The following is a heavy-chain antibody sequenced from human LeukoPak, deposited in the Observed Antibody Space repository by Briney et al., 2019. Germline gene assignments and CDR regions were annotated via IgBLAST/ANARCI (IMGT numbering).Heavy chain of an antibody. CDR1: GYTFISYA. Sequence: ASVKVSCKASGYTFISYAMHWVRQAPGQRLEWMGWINAGNGNTKYSQNFQGRVTITRNTSASTAYMKLSSLRSEDTAVYFCARVGSYGSGFDFWGQGTLVTVSS. V-gene: IGHV1-3*01. J-gene: IGHJ4*02. D-gene: IGHD3-10*01. CDR3: ARVGSYGSGFDF. CDR2: INAGNGNT.